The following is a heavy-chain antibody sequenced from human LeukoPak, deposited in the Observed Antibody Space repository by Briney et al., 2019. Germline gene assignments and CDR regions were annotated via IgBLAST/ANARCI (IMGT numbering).Heavy chain of an antibody. V-gene: IGHV3-23*01. CDR2: ISGRVVST. Sequence: PGGSLRLSCAASGFTFSSYGMSWVRQTPGKGLEWVSAISGRVVSTYYVDSVKGRFIISRDNSKNTLYLQMNSLRADDTAVYYCAKLGQQLAPYYFDYWGQGTLVTVSS. CDR3: AKLGQQLAPYYFDY. D-gene: IGHD6-13*01. CDR1: GFTFSSYG. J-gene: IGHJ4*02.